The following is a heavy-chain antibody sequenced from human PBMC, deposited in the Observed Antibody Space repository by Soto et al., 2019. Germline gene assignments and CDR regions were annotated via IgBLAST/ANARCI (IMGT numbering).Heavy chain of an antibody. D-gene: IGHD3-3*01. J-gene: IGHJ6*02. V-gene: IGHV3-53*01. CDR3: AKVTRRDYDFWSGYYTGINYYYGMDV. CDR2: IYSGGST. Sequence: GGSLRLSCAASGFTVSSNYMSWVRQAPGKGLEWVSVIYSGGSTYYADSVKGRFTISRDNSKNTLYLQMNSLRAEDTAVYYCAKVTRRDYDFWSGYYTGINYYYGMDVWGQGTTVTVSS. CDR1: GFTVSSNY.